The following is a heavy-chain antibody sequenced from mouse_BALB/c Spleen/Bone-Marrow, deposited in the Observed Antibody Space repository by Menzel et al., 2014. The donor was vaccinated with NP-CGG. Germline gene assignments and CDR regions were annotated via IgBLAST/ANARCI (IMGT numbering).Heavy chain of an antibody. D-gene: IGHD4-1*01. CDR3: ARWEYYAMDY. V-gene: IGHV14-3*02. CDR1: GFNIKDTY. Sequence: EVQLQQSGAELVKPGASVKLSCTASGFNIKDTYMHWVKQRPEQGLEWIGRIDPANGNTKYDPKFQGKATITADTSSNTVYLQLSSLTSEDTAVYYRARWEYYAMDYWGQGTSVTVSS. J-gene: IGHJ4*01. CDR2: IDPANGNT.